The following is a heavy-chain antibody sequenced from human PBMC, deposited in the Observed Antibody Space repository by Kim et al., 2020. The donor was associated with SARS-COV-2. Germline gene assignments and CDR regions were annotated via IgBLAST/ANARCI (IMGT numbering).Heavy chain of an antibody. V-gene: IGHV1-69*04. CDR3: ASLLRGGYSYGLSFDY. D-gene: IGHD5-18*01. J-gene: IGHJ4*02. CDR2: IIPILGIA. Sequence: SVKVSCKASGGTFSSYAISWVRQAPGQGLEWMGRIIPILGIANYAQKFQGRVTITADKSTSTAYMELSSLRSEDTAVYYCASLLRGGYSYGLSFDYWGQ. CDR1: GGTFSSYA.